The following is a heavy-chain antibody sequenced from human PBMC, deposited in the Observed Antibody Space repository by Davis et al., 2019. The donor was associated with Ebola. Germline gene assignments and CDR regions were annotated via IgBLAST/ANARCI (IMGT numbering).Heavy chain of an antibody. CDR1: GYGFADYW. CDR2: IYPGDSDT. CDR3: ARLLPYADLRRFYLDY. Sequence: KVSCKGSGYGFADYWIAWVRQTPAKGLEWMGIIYPGDSDTRYSPAFEGQVTLSVDRSTNTAYLQWSSLKASDIAMYYCARLLPYADLRRFYLDYWGQGTLVTVSS. V-gene: IGHV5-51*01. D-gene: IGHD3/OR15-3a*01. J-gene: IGHJ4*02.